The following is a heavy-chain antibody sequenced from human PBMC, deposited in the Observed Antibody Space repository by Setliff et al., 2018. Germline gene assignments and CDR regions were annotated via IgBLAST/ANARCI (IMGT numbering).Heavy chain of an antibody. V-gene: IGHV1-69*05. Sequence: RASVKVSCKASGGTFSSYAFSWVRQAPGQGLEWMGGIIPIFGTANYAQKFQGRATITTDDSTGTAYMELSSLRSEDTAVYYCVRDLRGPYYYDIGGWFDPWGQGTLVTVSS. CDR1: GGTFSSYA. D-gene: IGHD3-22*01. CDR2: IIPIFGTA. CDR3: VRDLRGPYYYDIGGWFDP. J-gene: IGHJ5*02.